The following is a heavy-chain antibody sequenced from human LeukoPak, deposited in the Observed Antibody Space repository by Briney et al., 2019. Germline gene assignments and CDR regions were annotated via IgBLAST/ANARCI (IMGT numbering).Heavy chain of an antibody. CDR2: IYYSGST. V-gene: IGHV4-39*01. CDR3: ARAPASSTINDAVDI. Sequence: PSETLSLTCTVSGGSISSSSYYWGWIRQPPGKGLEWIGSIYYSGSTYYNPSLKSRVTISVDTSKNQFSLKLSSVTAADTAVYYCARAPASSTINDAVDIWGQGTMVTVSS. J-gene: IGHJ3*02. D-gene: IGHD2-2*01. CDR1: GGSISSSSYY.